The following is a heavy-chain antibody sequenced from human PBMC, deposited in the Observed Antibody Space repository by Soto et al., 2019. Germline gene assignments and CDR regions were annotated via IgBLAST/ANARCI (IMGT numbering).Heavy chain of an antibody. J-gene: IGHJ5*02. CDR1: GFTFGTTD. CDR3: VKNSGWFNT. CDR2: IDGSGGNT. D-gene: IGHD3-10*01. Sequence: LRLSFAASGFTFGTTDMSWVRQAPGEGLEWVSTIDGSGGNTYYADSVKGRFTISRDNSRNTVYLQMNSLRGDDTALYYCVKNSGWFNTWGQGALVTSP. V-gene: IGHV3-23*01.